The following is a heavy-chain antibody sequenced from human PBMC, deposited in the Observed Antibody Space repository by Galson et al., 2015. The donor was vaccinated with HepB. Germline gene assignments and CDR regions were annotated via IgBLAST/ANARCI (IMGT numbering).Heavy chain of an antibody. CDR3: ARGVGSSWFYYFDY. Sequence: LSLTCTVSGGSISSYYWSWIRQPPGKGLEWIGYIYYSGSTNYNPSLKSRVTISVDTSKNQFSLKLSSVTAADTAVYYCARGVGSSWFYYFDYWGQGTLVTVSS. V-gene: IGHV4-59*01. D-gene: IGHD6-13*01. J-gene: IGHJ4*02. CDR2: IYYSGST. CDR1: GGSISSYY.